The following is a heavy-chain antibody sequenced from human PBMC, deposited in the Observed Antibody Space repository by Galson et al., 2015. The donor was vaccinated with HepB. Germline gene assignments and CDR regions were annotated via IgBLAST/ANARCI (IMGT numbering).Heavy chain of an antibody. CDR2: ISGSGGST. CDR1: GFTFSSYA. J-gene: IGHJ5*02. V-gene: IGHV3-23*01. Sequence: SLRLSCAASGFTFSSYAMSWVRQAPGKGLEWVSAISGSGGSTYYADSVKGRFTISRDNSKNTLYLQMNSLRAEDTAVYYCAKVIDDSSGYYNRWFDPWGQGTLVTVSS. D-gene: IGHD3-22*01. CDR3: AKVIDDSSGYYNRWFDP.